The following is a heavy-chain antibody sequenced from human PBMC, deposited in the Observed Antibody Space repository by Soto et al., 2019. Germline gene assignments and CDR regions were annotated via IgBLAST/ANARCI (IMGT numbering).Heavy chain of an antibody. J-gene: IGHJ4*02. CDR1: GGSISSYY. CDR2: IYYSGST. D-gene: IGHD6-19*01. V-gene: IGHV4-59*01. Sequence: SETLSLTCTVSGGSISSYYWSWIRQPPGKGLEWIGYIYYSGSTNYNPSLKSRVTISVDTSKNQFSLKLSSVTAADTAVYYCARSPKTGWLEYWGQGTRVTVSS. CDR3: ARSPKTGWLEY.